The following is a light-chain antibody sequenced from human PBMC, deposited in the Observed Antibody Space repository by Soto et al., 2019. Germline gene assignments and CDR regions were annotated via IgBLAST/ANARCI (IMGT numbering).Light chain of an antibody. CDR2: DVT. J-gene: IGLJ2*01. CDR3: SSYTTRSTLV. V-gene: IGLV2-14*01. CDR1: SSDVGAYDF. Sequence: QSALTQPASVSGSPGQSITISCTGTSSDVGAYDFVSWYQHYPGKAPKLVTFDVTHRPPGISDRFSGSKSANTASLTISGIQAEDEAYYYCSSYTTRSTLVFGGGTKLTVL.